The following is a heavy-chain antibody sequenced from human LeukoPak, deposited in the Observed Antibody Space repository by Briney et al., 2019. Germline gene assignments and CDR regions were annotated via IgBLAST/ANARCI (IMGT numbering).Heavy chain of an antibody. D-gene: IGHD3-22*01. CDR1: GGSFSGYY. J-gene: IGHJ6*02. CDR2: INHSGST. CDR3: AGLARVRYYYYGMDV. V-gene: IGHV4-34*01. Sequence: PSETLSLTCAVYGGSFSGYYWSWIRQPPGKGLEWIGEINHSGSTNYNPSLKSRVTISVDTSKNQFSLKLSSVTAADTAVYYCAGLARVRYYYYGMDVWGQGTTVTVSS.